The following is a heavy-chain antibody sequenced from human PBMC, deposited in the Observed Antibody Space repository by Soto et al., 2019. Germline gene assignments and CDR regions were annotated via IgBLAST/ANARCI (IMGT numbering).Heavy chain of an antibody. J-gene: IGHJ6*02. CDR1: GGSISSYY. D-gene: IGHD3-3*01. CDR3: AREELRFLEWSYGMDV. V-gene: IGHV4-59*01. CDR2: IYYSGST. Sequence: PSETLSHTCTFSGGSISSYYWSWIRQPPGKGLEWIGYIYYSGSTNYNPSLKSRVTISVDTSKNQFSLKLSSVTAADTAVYYCAREELRFLEWSYGMDVWGQGTTVTVSS.